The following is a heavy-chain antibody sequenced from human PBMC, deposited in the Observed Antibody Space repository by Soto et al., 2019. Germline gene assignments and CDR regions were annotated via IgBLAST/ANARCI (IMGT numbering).Heavy chain of an antibody. J-gene: IGHJ6*02. CDR1: GYTFTSYG. V-gene: IGHV1-18*04. CDR2: ISAYNGNT. D-gene: IGHD3-3*01. Sequence: ASVKVSCKASGYTFTSYGISWVRQAPGQGLEWMGWISAYNGNTNYAQKLQGRVIMTTDTSTSTAYMELRSLRSDDTAVYYCARDKGYDFWSGYQVYYYYYGMDVRGQGTTVTVSS. CDR3: ARDKGYDFWSGYQVYYYYYGMDV.